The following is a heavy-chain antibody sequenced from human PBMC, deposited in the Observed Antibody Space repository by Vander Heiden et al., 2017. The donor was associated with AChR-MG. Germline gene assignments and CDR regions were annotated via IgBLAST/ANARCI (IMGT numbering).Heavy chain of an antibody. CDR2: FNPTRGGT. V-gene: IGHV1-2*02. D-gene: IGHD5-12*01. J-gene: IGHJ4*02. CDR1: GYTFTGYY. CDR3: ARERLRRDGYNS. Sequence: QVQLVQSGAEVKKPGASVKVSCKASGYTFTGYYMQWVRQATGQGLEWMGWFNPTRGGTNYAKKFQGRVTMTRDTSISTAYMELSRLRSDDTAVYYCARERLRRDGYNSWGQGTLVTVSS.